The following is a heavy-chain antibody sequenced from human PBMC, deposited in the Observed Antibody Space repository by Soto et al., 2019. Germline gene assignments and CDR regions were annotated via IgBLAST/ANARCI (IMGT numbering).Heavy chain of an antibody. CDR2: ISNDGSNK. V-gene: IGHV3-30*03. D-gene: IGHD2-15*01. J-gene: IGHJ5*02. CDR3: AIEVGDCGGGNCYSWFDP. Sequence: PGGSLRLSCAASGFTFRNSGMHWVRQAPGKGLEWVAAISNDGSNKYTADSVKGRLTVSRDNSKNSVYLQMDSLRAEDTAMYYWAIEVGDCGGGNCYSWFDPWGQGTLVTVSS. CDR1: GFTFRNSG.